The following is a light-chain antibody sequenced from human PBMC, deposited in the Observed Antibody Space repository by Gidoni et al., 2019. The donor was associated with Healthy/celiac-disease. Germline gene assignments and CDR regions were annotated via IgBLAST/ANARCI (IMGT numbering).Light chain of an antibody. V-gene: IGKV1-5*01. CDR2: DAS. J-gene: IGKJ2*01. CDR3: QQYNSYSPYT. CDR1: QSISSW. Sequence: DIHMTQSPSTLSASVGDRVTITCRASQSISSWLAWYQQKPGKAPKLLSYDASSLESGVPSRFSGSGSGTEFTLTISSLQPDDFATYYCQQYNSYSPYTFGQGTKLEIK.